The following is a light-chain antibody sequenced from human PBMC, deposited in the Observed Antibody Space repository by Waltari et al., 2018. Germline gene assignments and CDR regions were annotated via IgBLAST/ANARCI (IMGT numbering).Light chain of an antibody. Sequence: QSALTQPASVSGSPGQSIPIPCIGPSLDIGYYNYVSWYQHRPGKAPKLIIYDVTKRPSGVSNRFSGSKSANTASLTISGLQGEDEADYYCYSYASSGFSLFGGGTKLTVL. CDR3: YSYASSGFSL. V-gene: IGLV2-14*03. CDR2: DVT. J-gene: IGLJ3*02. CDR1: SLDIGYYNY.